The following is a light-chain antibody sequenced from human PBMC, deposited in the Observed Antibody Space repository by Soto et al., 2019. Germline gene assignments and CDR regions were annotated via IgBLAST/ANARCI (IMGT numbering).Light chain of an antibody. Sequence: DIVMTQTPLSSPVTLGQPASISCRSSQSLVHSDGNTYLTWLHQRPGQPPRLLIYKVSTRFSGVPDKFSGSGAGTDFTLKISRVEAEDVGFSHCMQATQFPLTFGRGTKLEIK. CDR2: KVS. J-gene: IGKJ2*01. CDR3: MQATQFPLT. V-gene: IGKV2-24*01. CDR1: QSLVHSDGNTY.